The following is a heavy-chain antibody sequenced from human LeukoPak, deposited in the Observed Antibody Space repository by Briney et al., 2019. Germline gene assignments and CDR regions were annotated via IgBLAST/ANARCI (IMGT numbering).Heavy chain of an antibody. Sequence: SETLSLTCAVYGGSFSGYYWSWIRQPPGKGLEWIGYIYYSGSTNYNPSLKSRVTISVDTSKNQFSLKLSSVTAADTAVYYCARVRGPLLWFGELGDYYYYGMDVWGQGTTVTVSS. J-gene: IGHJ6*02. CDR2: IYYSGST. CDR1: GGSFSGYY. V-gene: IGHV4-59*01. D-gene: IGHD3-10*01. CDR3: ARVRGPLLWFGELGDYYYYGMDV.